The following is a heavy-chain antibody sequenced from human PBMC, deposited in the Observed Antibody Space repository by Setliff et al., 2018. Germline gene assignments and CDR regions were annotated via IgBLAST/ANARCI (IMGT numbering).Heavy chain of an antibody. CDR1: GGSFSDYY. CDR2: INHSGST. Sequence: SETLSLTCTVYGGSFSDYYWGWVRQPPGKGLEWIGEINHSGSTNYIPSLKSRLSISADTSKNQFSLKLTSVTAADTAVYYCARTHCTTTSCFYFHYWGQGTVVTVSS. J-gene: IGHJ4*02. CDR3: ARTHCTTTSCFYFHY. D-gene: IGHD2-2*01. V-gene: IGHV4-34*09.